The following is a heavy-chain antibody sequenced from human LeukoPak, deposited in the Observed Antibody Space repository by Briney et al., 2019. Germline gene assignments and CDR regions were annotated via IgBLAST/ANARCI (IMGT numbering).Heavy chain of an antibody. J-gene: IGHJ4*02. CDR2: ISGSGGST. CDR1: GFTFSSYA. Sequence: PGGSLRLSCAASGFTFSSYAMSWVRQAPGKGLEWVSAISGSGGSTYYADSVKGRFTISRDNPKNTLYLQMNSLRAEDTAVYYCAKGALDIVVVPAAPKAYYFDYWGQGTLVTVSS. CDR3: AKGALDIVVVPAAPKAYYFDY. D-gene: IGHD2-2*01. V-gene: IGHV3-23*01.